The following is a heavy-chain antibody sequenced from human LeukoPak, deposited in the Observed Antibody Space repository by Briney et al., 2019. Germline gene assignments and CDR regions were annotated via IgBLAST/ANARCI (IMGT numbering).Heavy chain of an antibody. CDR1: GGSISSSSYY. J-gene: IGHJ4*02. V-gene: IGHV4-39*07. D-gene: IGHD6-19*01. Sequence: SETLSLTWTVSGGSISSSSYYWGWIRQPPGKGLEWIGSIYYSGSTYYNPSLKSRVTISVDTSKNQFSLKQSSVTAADTAVYYCARTPREGSGWYEGSFDYWGQGTLVTVSS. CDR2: IYYSGST. CDR3: ARTPREGSGWYEGSFDY.